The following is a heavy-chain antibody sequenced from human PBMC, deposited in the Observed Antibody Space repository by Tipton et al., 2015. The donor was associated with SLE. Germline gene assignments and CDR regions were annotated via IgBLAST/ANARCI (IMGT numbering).Heavy chain of an antibody. CDR1: GDSISSGSYY. D-gene: IGHD6-19*01. CDR2: VYLSGST. CDR3: ARGRIAVAGNHFDY. V-gene: IGHV4-61*02. J-gene: IGHJ4*02. Sequence: GLVKPSETLSLTCTVSGDSISSGSYYWSWIRQPAGKGLEWIGRVYLSGSTTYNPSLKSRVTISVDTSKNQFFLKLTSVTAADTAVYYCARGRIAVAGNHFDYWGQGTLVTVSS.